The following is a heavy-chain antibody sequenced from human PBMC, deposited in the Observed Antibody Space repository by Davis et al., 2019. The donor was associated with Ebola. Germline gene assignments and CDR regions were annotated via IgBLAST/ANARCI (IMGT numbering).Heavy chain of an antibody. CDR2: IYPGDSDT. CDR3: ARAPRGQLVDFDI. V-gene: IGHV5-51*01. J-gene: IGHJ3*02. Sequence: GESLKISCKASGYTFTRYWIVWVRQMPGKGLEWMGIIYPGDSDTRYSPSFLGQVIFSADKSISTAYLQWSSLKASDTATYYCARAPRGQLVDFDIWGQGTMVTVSS. D-gene: IGHD6-13*01. CDR1: GYTFTRYW.